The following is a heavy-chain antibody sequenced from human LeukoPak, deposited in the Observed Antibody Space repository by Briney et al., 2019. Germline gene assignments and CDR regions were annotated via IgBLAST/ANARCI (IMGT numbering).Heavy chain of an antibody. CDR1: GGSISSGDYY. CDR2: IYYSGGT. Sequence: TSQTLSLTCTVSGGSISSGDYYWSWIRQPPGKGLEWIGYIYYSGGTYYNPSLKSRVTISVDTSKNQFSLKLSSVTAADTAVYYCARVVDYASPGFDYWGQGTLVTVSS. J-gene: IGHJ4*02. D-gene: IGHD2-2*01. V-gene: IGHV4-30-4*08. CDR3: ARVVDYASPGFDY.